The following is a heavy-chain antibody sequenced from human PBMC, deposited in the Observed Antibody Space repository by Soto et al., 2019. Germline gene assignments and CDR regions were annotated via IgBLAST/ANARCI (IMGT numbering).Heavy chain of an antibody. CDR2: VYHTGTT. Sequence: SATLPLTYYVSGDSMSRINWWVWGRQPPGKGLQWIGEVYHTGTTNYNPSLKSRVTISVDKSQNHFSLNVTSVTAADTAVYYCACSSGFFALSRLAFRAQGASVTGSS. V-gene: IGHV4-4*02. J-gene: IGHJ4*01. CDR1: GDSMSRINW. D-gene: IGHD2-21*01. CDR3: ACSSGFFALSRLAF.